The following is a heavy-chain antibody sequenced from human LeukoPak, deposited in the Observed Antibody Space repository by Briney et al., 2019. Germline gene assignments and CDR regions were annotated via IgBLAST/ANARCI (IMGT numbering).Heavy chain of an antibody. J-gene: IGHJ4*02. Sequence: SETLSLTCTVSGGSISSYYWSWMRQPPGKGLEWIGYIYYSGSTNYNPSLKSRVTISVDTSKNQFSLKLSSVTAADTAVYYCARSGYSYGYDYWGQGTLVTVSS. V-gene: IGHV4-59*01. CDR1: GGSISSYY. D-gene: IGHD5-18*01. CDR3: ARSGYSYGYDY. CDR2: IYYSGST.